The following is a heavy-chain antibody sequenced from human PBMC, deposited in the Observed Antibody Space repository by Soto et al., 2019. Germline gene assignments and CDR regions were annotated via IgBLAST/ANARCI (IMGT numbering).Heavy chain of an antibody. D-gene: IGHD5-12*01. V-gene: IGHV4-59*01. J-gene: IGHJ4*02. CDR1: GGSISTYY. CDR2: IYYTGST. Sequence: SETLSLTCTVSGGSISTYYWSWIRQSPGKGLEWIGVIYYTGSTNHNPSLKSRVTISVDTSKNQFSLKLSSVTAADTAIYYCAREVGSGYDLDHFDYWGQGTLVPVSS. CDR3: AREVGSGYDLDHFDY.